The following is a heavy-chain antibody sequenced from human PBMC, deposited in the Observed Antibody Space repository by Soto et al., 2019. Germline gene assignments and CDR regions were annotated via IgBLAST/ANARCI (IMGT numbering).Heavy chain of an antibody. CDR2: ISYDGSNK. CDR1: GFTFSSYS. CDR3: AREEGTAMVPDYFDY. V-gene: IGHV3-30-3*01. J-gene: IGHJ4*02. Sequence: GGSLRLSCAASGFTFSSYSMHWVRQAPGKGLEWVAVISYDGSNKYYADSVKGRFTISRDNSKNTLYLQMNSLRAEDAAVYYCAREEGTAMVPDYFDYWGQGTLVTVSS. D-gene: IGHD5-18*01.